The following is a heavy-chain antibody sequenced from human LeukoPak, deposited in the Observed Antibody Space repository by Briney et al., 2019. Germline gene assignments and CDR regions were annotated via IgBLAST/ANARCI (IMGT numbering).Heavy chain of an antibody. D-gene: IGHD5-24*01. J-gene: IGHJ3*02. Sequence: GGSLRLSCAASGFTFSSYGKNWFRQPQGKGLEWVSAISGSGSSTYYADSVKGHFTISRDNSKNTLYLQMSSLRAEDTALYYCAIDPENDAFDIWGQGTMVTVSS. CDR1: GFTFSSYG. CDR2: ISGSGSST. CDR3: AIDPENDAFDI. V-gene: IGHV3-23*01.